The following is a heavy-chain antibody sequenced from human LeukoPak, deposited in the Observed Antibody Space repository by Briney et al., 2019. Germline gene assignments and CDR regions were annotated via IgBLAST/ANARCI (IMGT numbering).Heavy chain of an antibody. Sequence: GRSLRLFCAASGFTFSNACVSWVRQAPGKGLEWVGRIKSKTDGGTTDYAAPVKGRFTISRDDSKNTLYLQMNSLKTEDTAVYYCTTDYGDYGNWGQGTLVTVSS. D-gene: IGHD4-17*01. J-gene: IGHJ4*02. CDR3: TTDYGDYGN. V-gene: IGHV3-15*01. CDR2: IKSKTDGGTT. CDR1: GFTFSNAC.